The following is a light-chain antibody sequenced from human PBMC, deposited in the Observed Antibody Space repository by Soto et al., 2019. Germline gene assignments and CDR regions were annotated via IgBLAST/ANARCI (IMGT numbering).Light chain of an antibody. CDR2: GAS. Sequence: EIVLTQSPGTLSLSPGERATLSCRASQSVSSSYLAWYQQKPGQAPRLLIYGASSRATGIPDRFSGSGSGTDFTLTIRRLEPEDFAVYYCQQYGYTFGQGTKLEIK. CDR3: QQYGYT. CDR1: QSVSSSY. V-gene: IGKV3-20*01. J-gene: IGKJ2*01.